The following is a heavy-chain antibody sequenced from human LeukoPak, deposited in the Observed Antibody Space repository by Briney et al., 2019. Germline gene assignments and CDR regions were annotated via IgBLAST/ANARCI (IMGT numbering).Heavy chain of an antibody. CDR1: GDSVSSNSAA. CDR3: ARAPDYYDSSGYYLYYFDY. D-gene: IGHD3-22*01. CDR2: TYYRSKWYN. V-gene: IGHV6-1*01. Sequence: SQILSLTCAISGDSVSSNSAAWNWIRQSPSRGLEWLGRTYYRSKWYNDYAVSVKSRITINPDTSKNQFSLQLNSVTPEDTAVYYCARAPDYYDSSGYYLYYFDYWGQGTLVTVSS. J-gene: IGHJ4*02.